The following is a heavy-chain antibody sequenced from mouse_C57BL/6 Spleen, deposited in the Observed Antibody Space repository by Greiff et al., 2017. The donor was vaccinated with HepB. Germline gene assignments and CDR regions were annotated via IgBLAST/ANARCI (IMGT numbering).Heavy chain of an antibody. J-gene: IGHJ3*01. V-gene: IGHV1-53*01. CDR2: INPSNGGT. CDR1: GYTFTSYW. CDR3: ARDAAWFAY. Sequence: QVQLQQPGTDLVKPGASVKLSCKASGYTFTSYWMHWVKQRPGQGLEWIGNINPSNGGTNYNEKCKSKATLTGDNYSSTAYLQRSSLTSEASAVYYGARDAAWFAYWGQGKLVTVSA.